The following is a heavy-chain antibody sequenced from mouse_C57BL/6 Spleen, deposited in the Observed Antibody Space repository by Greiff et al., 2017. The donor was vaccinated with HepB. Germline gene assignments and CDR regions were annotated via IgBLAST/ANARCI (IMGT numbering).Heavy chain of an antibody. CDR2: IYPGSGST. Sequence: VQLQQSGAELVKPGASVKMSCKASGYTFTSYWITWVKQRPGQGLEWIGDIYPGSGSTNYNEKFKSKATLTVDTSSSTAYMQLSSLTSEDSAVYYCARSHGSSWYFDVWGTGTTVTVSS. D-gene: IGHD1-1*01. CDR3: ARSHGSSWYFDV. V-gene: IGHV1-55*01. J-gene: IGHJ1*03. CDR1: GYTFTSYW.